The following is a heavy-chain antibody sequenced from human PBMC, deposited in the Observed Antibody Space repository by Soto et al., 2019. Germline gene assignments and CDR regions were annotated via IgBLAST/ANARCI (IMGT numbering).Heavy chain of an antibody. CDR1: GFSFSSSA. D-gene: IGHD1-1*01. J-gene: IGHJ5*02. CDR3: TSSLNIHWQNWLDP. CDR2: ISDSGDRT. Sequence: EVQLLESGGDLVQPGGSLRLSCAASGFSFSSSAMNWVRQAPGKGLEWGSIISDSGDRTHFADSVEGRFTISGDNSKNTLYLQLNGLRADDTAIYCCTSSLNIHWQNWLDPWGQGTLVTVSS. V-gene: IGHV3-23*01.